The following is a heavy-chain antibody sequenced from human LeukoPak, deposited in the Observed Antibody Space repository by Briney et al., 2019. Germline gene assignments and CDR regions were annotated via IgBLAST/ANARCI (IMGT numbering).Heavy chain of an antibody. V-gene: IGHV4-59*10. CDR3: ARSNSGLRYYYYGMDV. CDR2: IYTSGNT. CDR1: GGSISSYY. Sequence: PSETLSLTGTVYGGSISSYYWSWIRQPAGKGLEWIGHIYTSGNTTYNPSLKSRVTMSVDTSKNQFSLKLSSVTAADTAVYYCARSNSGLRYYYYGMDVWGQGTTVTVSS. D-gene: IGHD1-1*01. J-gene: IGHJ6*02.